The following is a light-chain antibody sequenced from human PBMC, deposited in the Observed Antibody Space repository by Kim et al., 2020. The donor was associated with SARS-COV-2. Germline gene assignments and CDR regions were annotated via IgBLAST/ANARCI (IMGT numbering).Light chain of an antibody. CDR1: SGTIADND. CDR3: QSYDATCAV. J-gene: IGLJ7*01. Sequence: GESGNLSSTRSSGTIADNDVWWHQHREDSSPTTVIFEKNRRPSGVPDRFSGSIDSSSISASLPTSGKKTEDEADYDCQSYDATCAVFGGGTQLTVL. V-gene: IGLV6-57*01. CDR2: EKN.